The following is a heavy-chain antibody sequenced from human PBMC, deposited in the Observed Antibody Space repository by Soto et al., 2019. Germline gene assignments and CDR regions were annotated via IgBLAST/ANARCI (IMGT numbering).Heavy chain of an antibody. CDR1: GGSISSYY. CDR3: ARRYGASCDY. CDR2: IYYSGST. D-gene: IGHD4-17*01. J-gene: IGHJ4*02. V-gene: IGHV4-59*01. Sequence: QVQLQESGPGLVKPSETLSLTCTVSGGSISSYYWSWIRQPPGKGLEWIGYIYYSGSTNYNPSLTRRVTISVDTSKTQFSLKLSSVTAADTAVYYCARRYGASCDYWGQGTLVTVSS.